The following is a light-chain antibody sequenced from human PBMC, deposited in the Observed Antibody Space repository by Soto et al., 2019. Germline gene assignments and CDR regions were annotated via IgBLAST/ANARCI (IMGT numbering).Light chain of an antibody. V-gene: IGKV1-39*01. Sequence: DIPMTQSPSSLSASVGDRVTIICRASQSISSYLNWYQQKPGKAPKFLIYAASTLESGVPSRFSGRGSGTNFSLTISSLQPEDFATYYCQQSYTKPLLTFGGGTKVEIK. CDR1: QSISSY. CDR3: QQSYTKPLLT. CDR2: AAS. J-gene: IGKJ4*01.